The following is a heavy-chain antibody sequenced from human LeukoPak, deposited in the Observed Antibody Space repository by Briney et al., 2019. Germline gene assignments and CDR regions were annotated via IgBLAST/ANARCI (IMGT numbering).Heavy chain of an antibody. CDR3: ARAPKRALGELSLAIDY. J-gene: IGHJ4*02. CDR1: GFTFSSYA. D-gene: IGHD3-16*02. Sequence: GGSLRLSCAASGFTFSSYAMHWVCQAPGKGLEWVAVISYDGSNKYYADSVKGRFTISRDNSKNTLYLQMNSLRAEDTAVYYCARAPKRALGELSLAIDYWGQGTLVTVSS. CDR2: ISYDGSNK. V-gene: IGHV3-30-3*01.